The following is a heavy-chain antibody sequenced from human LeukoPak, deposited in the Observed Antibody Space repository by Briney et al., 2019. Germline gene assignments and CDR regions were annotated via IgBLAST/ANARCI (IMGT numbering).Heavy chain of an antibody. CDR2: INPNSGGT. J-gene: IGHJ5*02. V-gene: IGHV1-2*04. CDR3: ARGRQVDTAMVGRNWFDP. CDR1: GYTFTGYY. D-gene: IGHD5-18*01. Sequence: ASVKVSCKASGYTFTGYYMHWVRQAPGQGLEWMGWINPNSGGTNYAQKFQGWVTMTRDTSISPAYMELSRLRSDDTAVYYCARGRQVDTAMVGRNWFDPWGQGTLVTVSS.